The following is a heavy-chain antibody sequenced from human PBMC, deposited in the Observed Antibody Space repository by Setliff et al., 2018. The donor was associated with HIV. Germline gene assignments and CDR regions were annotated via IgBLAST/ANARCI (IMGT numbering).Heavy chain of an antibody. CDR2: IYYSGST. J-gene: IGHJ6*03. CDR3: ARGNYYDSSVHPGRYYYYYMDV. V-gene: IGHV4-59*01. Sequence: SETLSLTCTVSGGSIRTYYWSWIRQPPGKGLEWIGYIYYSGSTNYNPSLRSRLTISVDTSKNQFSLKLSSVTAADTAVYYCARGNYYDSSVHPGRYYYYYMDVWGKGTTVTVSS. D-gene: IGHD3-22*01. CDR1: GGSIRTYY.